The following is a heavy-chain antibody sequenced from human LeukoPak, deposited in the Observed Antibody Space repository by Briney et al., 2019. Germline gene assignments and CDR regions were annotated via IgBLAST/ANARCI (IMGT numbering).Heavy chain of an antibody. V-gene: IGHV3-74*01. CDR2: IDSDGSGT. CDR3: ARARKGAGSYYFDY. D-gene: IGHD1-26*01. J-gene: IGHJ4*02. Sequence: GGSLRLSCAASGFTFSNYWMHWVRQAPGKGPVWVARIDSDGSGTKSADSVKGRFTISGDNAKNSLYLQMNSLRAEDTAVYYCARARKGAGSYYFDYWGQGTLVTVSS. CDR1: GFTFSNYW.